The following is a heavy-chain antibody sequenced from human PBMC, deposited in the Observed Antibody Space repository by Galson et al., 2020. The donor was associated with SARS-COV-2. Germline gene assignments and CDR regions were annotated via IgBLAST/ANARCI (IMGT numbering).Heavy chain of an antibody. CDR3: ARGIYGDYAGWFDP. J-gene: IGHJ5*02. CDR2: IDWDDDK. D-gene: IGHD4-17*01. V-gene: IGHV2-70*11. CDR1: GFSLSTSGMC. Sequence: LVKPTQTLTLTCTFSGFSLSTSGMCVSWIRQPPGKALEWLARIDWDDDKYYTVSLKTRLTISKHTSKNQVVLTMTNMDPVDTATYYCARGIYGDYAGWFDPWGQGTLVTVSS.